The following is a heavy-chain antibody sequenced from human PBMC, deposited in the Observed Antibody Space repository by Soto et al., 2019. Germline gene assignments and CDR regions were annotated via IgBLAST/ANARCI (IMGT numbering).Heavy chain of an antibody. CDR2: INHSGST. CDR3: ARGLGSIANWFDP. Sequence: PSETLSLTCAVYGGSFSGYYWSWIRQPPGKGLEWIGEINHSGSTNYNPSLKSRVTISVDTSKNQFSLKLSSVTAADTAVYYCARGLGSIANWFDPWGQGTLVTVS. J-gene: IGHJ5*02. CDR1: GGSFSGYY. D-gene: IGHD3-16*02. V-gene: IGHV4-34*01.